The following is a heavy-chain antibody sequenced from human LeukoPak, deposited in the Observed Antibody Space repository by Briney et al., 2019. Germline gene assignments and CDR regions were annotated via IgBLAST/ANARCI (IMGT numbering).Heavy chain of an antibody. CDR3: ARESYGGIFDY. CDR2: ISSSSYI. J-gene: IGHJ4*02. Sequence: PGGSPRLSCAASGFAFSSYSMNWVRQAPGKGLEWVSSISSSSYIYYADSVKGRFTISRDNAKNSLYLQMNSLRAEDTAVYYCARESYGGIFDYWGQGTLVTVSS. V-gene: IGHV3-21*01. CDR1: GFAFSSYS. D-gene: IGHD4-23*01.